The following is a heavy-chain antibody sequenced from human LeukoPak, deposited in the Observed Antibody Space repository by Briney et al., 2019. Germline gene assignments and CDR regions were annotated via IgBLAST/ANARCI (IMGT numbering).Heavy chain of an antibody. J-gene: IGHJ5*02. CDR1: GFTFSSGW. D-gene: IGHD3/OR15-3a*01. CDR3: SRRFWTGYYDA. V-gene: IGHV3-15*01. CDR2: IKSKVYCEKT. Sequence: GGSLRLSCAASGFTFSSGWMTGVHQAAGKGLEYVARIKSKVYCEKTDCSACVKGRFIIPRDDSKNTLYLQMNSQRTADTAVYYCSRRFWTGYYDAWGQGTLVTVSS.